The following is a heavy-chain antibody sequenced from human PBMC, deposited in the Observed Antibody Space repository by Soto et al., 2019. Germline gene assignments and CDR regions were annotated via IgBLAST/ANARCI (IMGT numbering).Heavy chain of an antibody. CDR1: GGTFSSYA. Sequence: QVQLVQSGAEVKKPGSSVKVSCKASGGTFSSYAISWVRQAPGQGLEWMGGIIPIFGTANYAQKFQGRVTITPDKSTSTAYMELSSLRSEDTAVYYCARDGSSGWYEWWFDPWGQGTLVTVSS. D-gene: IGHD6-19*01. J-gene: IGHJ5*02. CDR2: IIPIFGTA. V-gene: IGHV1-69*06. CDR3: ARDGSSGWYEWWFDP.